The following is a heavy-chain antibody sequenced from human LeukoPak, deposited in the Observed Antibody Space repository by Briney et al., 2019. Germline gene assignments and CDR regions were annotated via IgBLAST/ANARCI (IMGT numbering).Heavy chain of an antibody. D-gene: IGHD3-10*01. Sequence: PSETLSLTCTVSGGSISSYYWSWIRQPPGKGLEWIGYIYYSGSTNYNPSLKSRVTISVDTSKNQFSLKLSSVTAADTAVYYCARAPAHLRITMVRGAPKLDYWGQGTLVTVSS. CDR3: ARAPAHLRITMVRGAPKLDY. CDR2: IYYSGST. J-gene: IGHJ4*02. V-gene: IGHV4-59*01. CDR1: GGSISSYY.